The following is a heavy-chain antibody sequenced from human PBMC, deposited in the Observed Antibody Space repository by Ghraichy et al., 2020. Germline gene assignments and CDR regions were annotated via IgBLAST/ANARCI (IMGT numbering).Heavy chain of an antibody. D-gene: IGHD1-1*01. V-gene: IGHV3-74*01. CDR2: INSDGSDR. CDR3: ARHGLEPPFYKYAMDV. J-gene: IGHJ6*02. Sequence: GGSLRLSCAASGFTLRMYWMNWVRQAPGKGLEWVSRINSDGSDRSHADSVKGRFTISRDNAKNTLYLQMNSLRADDTAVYFCARHGLEPPFYKYAMDVWGQGTTVTVSS. CDR1: GFTLRMYW.